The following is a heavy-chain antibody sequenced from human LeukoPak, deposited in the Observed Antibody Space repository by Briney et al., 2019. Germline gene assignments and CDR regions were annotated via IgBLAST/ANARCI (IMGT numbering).Heavy chain of an antibody. CDR2: IWYDGSNK. CDR1: GFTFSSYG. CDR3: APSLAGSWYAFDI. J-gene: IGHJ3*02. Sequence: GGSLRLSCAASGFTFSSYGMHWVRQAPGKGLEWVAVIWYDGSNKYYADSVKGRFTISRDNSKNTLYLQMNSLRAEDTAVYYCAPSLAGSWYAFDIWGQGTMVTVSS. D-gene: IGHD6-13*01. V-gene: IGHV3-33*01.